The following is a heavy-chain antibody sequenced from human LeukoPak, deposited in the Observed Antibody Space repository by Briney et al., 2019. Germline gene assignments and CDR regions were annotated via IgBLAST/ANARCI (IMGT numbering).Heavy chain of an antibody. V-gene: IGHV3-74*03. Sequence: GGSLRLSCAASGFTFGNYWMQWVRQAPGKGLVWVSRIKTDGTTTTYADSVEGRFTISRDNAKNTLYLEMNSLRAEDTAVYYCAKGLVLRFLEWLSRQNDAFDIWGQGTMVTVSS. CDR1: GFTFGNYW. D-gene: IGHD3-3*01. J-gene: IGHJ3*02. CDR3: AKGLVLRFLEWLSRQNDAFDI. CDR2: IKTDGTTT.